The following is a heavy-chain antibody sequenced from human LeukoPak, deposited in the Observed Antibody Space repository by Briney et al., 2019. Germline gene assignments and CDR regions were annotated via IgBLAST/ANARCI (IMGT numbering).Heavy chain of an antibody. CDR3: ARAGPEGLDPYFDY. CDR1: GFTFSSYG. D-gene: IGHD6-19*01. Sequence: GGSLRLSCAASGFTFSSYGMHWVRQAPGKGLEWVAFIRYDGSNKYYADSVKGRFTISRDNSKNTLYLQMNSLRAEDTAVYYCARAGPEGLDPYFDYWGQGTPVTVSS. J-gene: IGHJ4*02. CDR2: IRYDGSNK. V-gene: IGHV3-30*02.